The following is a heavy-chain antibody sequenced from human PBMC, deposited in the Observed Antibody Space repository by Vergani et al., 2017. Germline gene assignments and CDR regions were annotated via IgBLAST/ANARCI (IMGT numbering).Heavy chain of an antibody. CDR1: GYSISRGYY. CDR2: VFYSGSA. D-gene: IGHD3-16*01. J-gene: IGHJ3*02. CDR3: ARQFWVSQGVGAFET. V-gene: IGHV4-38-2*02. Sequence: QVQLQESGPGLVKPSETLSLTCSVSGYSISRGYYWGWIRQPPGKGLEWIATVFYSGSAYYNPSLRRRVTISVETSKNQFSLRLTTLTAADTAVYYCARQFWVSQGVGAFETWGRGTEVSVSS.